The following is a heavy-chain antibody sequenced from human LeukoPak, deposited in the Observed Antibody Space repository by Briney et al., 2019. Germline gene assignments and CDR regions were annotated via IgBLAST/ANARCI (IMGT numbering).Heavy chain of an antibody. CDR1: GFTFSSSN. CDR3: ARLRHHCTGGCYSRAFDY. CDR2: LNSGGSA. V-gene: IGHV3-53*01. J-gene: IGHJ4*02. D-gene: IGHD2-8*02. Sequence: PGGSLRLSCAASGFTFSSSNMGWVRQGPGKGLEWVSALNSGGSAYYADSVKGRFTISRDNSKNALYFQMNSLRAEDTAVYYCARLRHHCTGGCYSRAFDYWGQGSLVTVSS.